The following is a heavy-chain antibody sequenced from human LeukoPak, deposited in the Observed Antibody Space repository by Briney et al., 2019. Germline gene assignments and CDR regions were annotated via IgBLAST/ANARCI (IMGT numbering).Heavy chain of an antibody. CDR1: GFTFSSYG. V-gene: IGHV3-30*18. D-gene: IGHD3-10*01. Sequence: GGSLRLSCAASGFTFSSYGMHWVRQAPGKGLEWVAVISYDGNDKYYADSVKGRFTISRDISKNTLYLQMNTLRTEDTAVYYCAKDSVWFGDLLGGMDVWGQGTTVTVSS. CDR3: AKDSVWFGDLLGGMDV. CDR2: ISYDGNDK. J-gene: IGHJ6*02.